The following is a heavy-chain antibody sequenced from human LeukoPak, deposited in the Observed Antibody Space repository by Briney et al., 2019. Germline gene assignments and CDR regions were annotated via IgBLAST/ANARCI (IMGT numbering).Heavy chain of an antibody. CDR3: VRDLSAATY. Sequence: GGSLRLSCANSGFTFSYHWMQCVRQAPGKGLVWVSRISADSISTTYADSVKGRFTISRDNAKNTLYLQMSSLRAEDTAVYYYVRDLSAATYWGLGTLVTVSS. CDR1: GFTFSYHW. J-gene: IGHJ1*01. D-gene: IGHD6-13*01. CDR2: ISADSIST. V-gene: IGHV3-74*03.